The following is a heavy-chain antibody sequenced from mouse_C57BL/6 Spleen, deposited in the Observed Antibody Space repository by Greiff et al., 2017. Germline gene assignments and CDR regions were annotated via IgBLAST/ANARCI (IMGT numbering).Heavy chain of an antibody. V-gene: IGHV1-69*01. D-gene: IGHD2-4*01. CDR3: ARWSYDYDAWFAY. J-gene: IGHJ3*01. CDR2: FDPSDSYT. CDR1: GYTFTSYW. Sequence: VQLQQPGAELVMPGASVKLSCKASGYTFTSYWMHWVKQRPGPGLVWIGEFDPSDSYTNYNQKFKGKSTLTVDKSSSTAYMQLSSLTSEDAAVYYWARWSYDYDAWFAYWGQGTLVTGAA.